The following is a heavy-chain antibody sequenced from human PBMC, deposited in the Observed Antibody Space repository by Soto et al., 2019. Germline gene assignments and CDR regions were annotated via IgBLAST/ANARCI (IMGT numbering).Heavy chain of an antibody. V-gene: IGHV6-1*01. CDR2: TYYRSKWYN. Sequence: QTLSLTCAISGDSVSSNSAAWNWIRQSPSRGLEWLGRTYYRSKWYNDYAVSVKSRITINPDTSKNQFSLQLNSVTPEDTAVYYCARDRNSGSYGYYYYGMDFWGQGTTVTVSS. CDR1: GDSVSSNSAA. D-gene: IGHD1-26*01. J-gene: IGHJ6*02. CDR3: ARDRNSGSYGYYYYGMDF.